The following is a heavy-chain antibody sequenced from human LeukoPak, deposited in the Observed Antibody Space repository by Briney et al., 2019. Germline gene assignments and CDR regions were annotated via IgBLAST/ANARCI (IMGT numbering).Heavy chain of an antibody. CDR1: GFTVSSNY. CDR3: AAEGYYYYGMDV. CDR2: IYSGGST. Sequence: PGGSLRPSCAASGFTVSSNYMSWVRQAPGKGLEWVSVIYSGGSTYYADSVKGRFTISRDNSKNTLYLQMNSLRAEDTAVYYCAAEGYYYYGMDVWGQGTTVTVSS. V-gene: IGHV3-66*01. J-gene: IGHJ6*02.